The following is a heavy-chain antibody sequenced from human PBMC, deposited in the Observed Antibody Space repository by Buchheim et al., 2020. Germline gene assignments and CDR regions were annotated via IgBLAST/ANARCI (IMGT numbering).Heavy chain of an antibody. Sequence: QVQLVESGGGVVQPGRSLRLSCAASGFTFSSYGMHWVRQAPGKGLAWVAVIWYDGSNKYYADSVKGRFTISRDNSKNTLYLQMNSLRAEDTAVYYCARDTHSSSWYEWDYYYGMDVWGQGTT. CDR3: ARDTHSSSWYEWDYYYGMDV. V-gene: IGHV3-33*01. CDR1: GFTFSSYG. D-gene: IGHD6-13*01. CDR2: IWYDGSNK. J-gene: IGHJ6*02.